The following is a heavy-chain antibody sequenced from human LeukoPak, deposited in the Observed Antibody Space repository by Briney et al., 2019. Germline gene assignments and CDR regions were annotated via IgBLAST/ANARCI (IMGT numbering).Heavy chain of an antibody. V-gene: IGHV1-2*02. Sequence: ASVKVSCKASGYTFTGYYMHWVRQAPGQVLEWMGWINPNSGGTNYAQKFQGRVTMTRDTSISTAYMELSRLRSDDTAVYYCARESPYCSSTSCFEFDYWGQGTLVTVSS. J-gene: IGHJ4*02. D-gene: IGHD2-2*01. CDR2: INPNSGGT. CDR1: GYTFTGYY. CDR3: ARESPYCSSTSCFEFDY.